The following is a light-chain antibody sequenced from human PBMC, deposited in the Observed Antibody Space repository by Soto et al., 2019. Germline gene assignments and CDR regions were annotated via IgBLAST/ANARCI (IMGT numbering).Light chain of an antibody. CDR3: QQYNNWPLA. CDR2: GAS. V-gene: IGKV3-20*01. Sequence: EIVLTQSPGTRPLSPGERATLSCRASQRVSSSYLAWYQQKPGQAPRLLIYGASSRATGIPDRFSGSGSGTEFTLTISRMEHEDFAVYLCQQYNNWPLAFGQGTRLEIK. J-gene: IGKJ5*01. CDR1: QRVSSSY.